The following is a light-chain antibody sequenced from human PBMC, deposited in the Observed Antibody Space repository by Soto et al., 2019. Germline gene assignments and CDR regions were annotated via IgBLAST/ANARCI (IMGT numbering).Light chain of an antibody. V-gene: IGKV2-30*01. CDR2: RVS. CDR3: MQASHWPYT. CDR1: QSLVYRDGNIY. Sequence: DVVLAQSPLSLPVTLGQPASISCRSSQSLVYRDGNIYLNWFQQRPGQSPRRLIYRVSDRDSGVPDRFSGSRSGSDFTLKISRVEAEDVAVYFCMQASHWPYTFGQGTKLE. J-gene: IGKJ2*01.